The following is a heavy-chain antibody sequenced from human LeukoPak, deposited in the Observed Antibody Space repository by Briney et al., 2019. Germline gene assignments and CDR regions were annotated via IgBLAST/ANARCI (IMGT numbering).Heavy chain of an antibody. J-gene: IGHJ4*02. D-gene: IGHD5-12*01. CDR2: INPNNNGT. CDR1: GYTFTGYY. Sequence: ASVKVSCKASGYTFTGYYMHWVRQAPGQGLEWMGWINPNNNGTNYAQKFQGRVTMTRDTSISTAYMELSRLRSDDTAVYYCARVLEMATSGPGYWGQGTLVTVSS. CDR3: ARVLEMATSGPGY. V-gene: IGHV1-2*02.